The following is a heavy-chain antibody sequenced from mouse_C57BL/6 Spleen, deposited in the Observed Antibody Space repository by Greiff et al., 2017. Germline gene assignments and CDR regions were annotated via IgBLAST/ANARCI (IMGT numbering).Heavy chain of an antibody. CDR1: GYTFTDYY. Sequence: EVQLQQSGPELVKPGASVKISCKASGYTFTDYYMNWVKQSHGKSLEWIGDINPNNGGTSYNQKFKGKATLTVDKSSSTAYMELRSLTSEDSAVYYCARSMVTGWFAYWGQGTLVTVSA. J-gene: IGHJ3*01. D-gene: IGHD2-2*01. CDR3: ARSMVTGWFAY. V-gene: IGHV1-26*01. CDR2: INPNNGGT.